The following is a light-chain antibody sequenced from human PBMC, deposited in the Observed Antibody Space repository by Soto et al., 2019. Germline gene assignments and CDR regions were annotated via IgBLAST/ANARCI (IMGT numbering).Light chain of an antibody. V-gene: IGKV1-39*01. CDR2: SAS. J-gene: IGKJ2*01. CDR3: QQSARTPYT. CDR1: RSITNY. Sequence: DIQMTQSPSSLSASVGDRVTITCRASRSITNYLNWYQQKPGKAPKLLIYSASTLQGGVPSRFSASGSGTDFALTISSLQPEDFATYFCQQSARTPYTFGLGTKVEI.